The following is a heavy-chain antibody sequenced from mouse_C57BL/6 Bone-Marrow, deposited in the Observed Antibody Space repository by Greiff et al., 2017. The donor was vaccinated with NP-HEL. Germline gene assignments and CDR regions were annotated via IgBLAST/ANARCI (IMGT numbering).Heavy chain of an antibody. V-gene: IGHV5-4*01. J-gene: IGHJ2*01. CDR1: GFTFSSYA. CDR3: ARDGDYGSSYN. CDR2: ISDGGSYT. D-gene: IGHD1-1*01. Sequence: EVLLVESGGGLVKPGGSLKLSCAASGFTFSSYAMSWVRQTPEKRLEWVATISDGGSYTYYPDNVKGRFTISRDNAKNNLYLQMSHLKSEDTAMYYCARDGDYGSSYNWGQGTTLTVSS.